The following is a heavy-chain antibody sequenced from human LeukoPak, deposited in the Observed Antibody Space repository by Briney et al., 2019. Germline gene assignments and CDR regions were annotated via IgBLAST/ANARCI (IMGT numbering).Heavy chain of an antibody. Sequence: GGSLRLSCVVSGFTLSDYWMNWFRQAPGKGLEWVANIKEDGSEKYYVDSVKGRFTISRDNSKNTLYLQRNSLRAEDSDVYYCARGGRLGDYWGQGTLVTVSS. J-gene: IGHJ4*02. D-gene: IGHD3-16*01. CDR3: ARGGRLGDY. V-gene: IGHV3-7*01. CDR1: GFTLSDYW. CDR2: IKEDGSEK.